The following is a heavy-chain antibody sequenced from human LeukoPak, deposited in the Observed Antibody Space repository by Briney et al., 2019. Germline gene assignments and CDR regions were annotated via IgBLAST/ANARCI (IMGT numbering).Heavy chain of an antibody. V-gene: IGHV4-59*01. J-gene: IGHJ4*02. D-gene: IGHD5-18*01. CDR1: GGSISSYY. Sequence: PSETLSLTCTVPGGSISSYYWSWIRQPPGKGLEWIGYIYYSGSTNYNPSLKSRVTISVDTSKNQFSLKLSSVTAADTAVYYCARGHSYGSYFDYWGQGTLVTVSS. CDR2: IYYSGST. CDR3: ARGHSYGSYFDY.